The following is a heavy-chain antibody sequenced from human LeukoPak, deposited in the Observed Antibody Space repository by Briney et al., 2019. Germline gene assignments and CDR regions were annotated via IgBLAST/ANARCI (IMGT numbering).Heavy chain of an antibody. CDR2: MWYDGSNE. Sequence: GGSLRLSCVASGFTFNTYGMHWVRQAPGKGLEWVAVMWYDGSNEYYADSVKGRFTISRDNSKNTLYLQMNSLRVEDTAVYYCARERRYFDWIPVVMDVWGQGTTVTVSS. CDR1: GFTFNTYG. D-gene: IGHD3-9*01. J-gene: IGHJ6*02. V-gene: IGHV3-33*01. CDR3: ARERRYFDWIPVVMDV.